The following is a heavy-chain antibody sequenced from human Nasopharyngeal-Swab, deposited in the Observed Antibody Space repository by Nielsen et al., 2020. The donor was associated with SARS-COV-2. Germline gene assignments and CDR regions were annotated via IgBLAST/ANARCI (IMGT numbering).Heavy chain of an antibody. CDR2: INSDGSST. J-gene: IGHJ4*02. Sequence: GESLKISCAASGFIFSSYWMHWVRQAPGKGLVWVSRINSDGSSTSYADSVKGRFTISRDNAKNTLYLQMNSLRAEDTAVYYCARDGKALYYDFPESPIDYWGQGTLVTVSS. V-gene: IGHV3-74*01. CDR1: GFIFSSYW. CDR3: ARDGKALYYDFPESPIDY. D-gene: IGHD3-3*01.